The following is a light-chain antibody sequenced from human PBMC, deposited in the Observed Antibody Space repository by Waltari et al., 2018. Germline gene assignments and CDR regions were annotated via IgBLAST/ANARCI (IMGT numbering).Light chain of an antibody. CDR1: QSLLDSEDGNTY. J-gene: IGKJ4*01. CDR3: MQALEFPLT. CDR2: EVS. Sequence: DIVMTQTPLSLPVTLGEPASISCRSSQSLLDSEDGNTYLEWFLQKPGQSPQLLIYEVSNRASGVPDRFSGSGSDTAFTLTISRVEAEDVGVYYCMQALEFPLTFGGGTKVEIK. V-gene: IGKV2-40*01.